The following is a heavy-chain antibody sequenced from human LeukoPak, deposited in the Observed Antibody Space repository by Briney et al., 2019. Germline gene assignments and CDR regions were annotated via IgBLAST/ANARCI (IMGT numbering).Heavy chain of an antibody. Sequence: GGSLRLSCAASGFTVSSNYMSWVRQAPGKGLEWVSVIYSGGSTYYADSVKGRFTISRDNSKNTLYLQMNSLRAEDTAVYYCARGSDYYDSSGYYYLDYWGQGTLVTVSS. J-gene: IGHJ4*02. CDR1: GFTVSSNY. CDR2: IYSGGST. D-gene: IGHD3-22*01. CDR3: ARGSDYYDSSGYYYLDY. V-gene: IGHV3-66*01.